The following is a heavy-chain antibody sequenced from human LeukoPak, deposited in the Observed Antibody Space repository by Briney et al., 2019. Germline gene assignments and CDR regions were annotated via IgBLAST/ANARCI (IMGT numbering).Heavy chain of an antibody. Sequence: GASVKVSCKASGGTFSNYAISWVRQAPGQGLEWMGGIIPLFGSADYAQKFQGRVTFTADESTSTAYIELSSLRPEDTAVYYCARDLVGSAISYSSGAWDYWGQGTLVTVSS. CDR2: IIPLFGSA. V-gene: IGHV1-69*13. CDR1: GGTFSNYA. D-gene: IGHD3-10*01. CDR3: ARDLVGSAISYSSGAWDY. J-gene: IGHJ4*02.